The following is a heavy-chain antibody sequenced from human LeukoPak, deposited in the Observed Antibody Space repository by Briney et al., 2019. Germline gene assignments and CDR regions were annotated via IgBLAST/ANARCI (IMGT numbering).Heavy chain of an antibody. CDR2: IYTSGST. V-gene: IGHV4-61*02. CDR1: GGSISSGSYY. CDR3: ARDQEMATTTGQNYYYYYGMDV. Sequence: PSETLSLTCTVSGGSISSGSYYWSWIRQPAGKGLEWIGRIYTSGSTNYNPSLKSRVTISVDTSKNQFSLKLGSVTAADTAVYYCARDQEMATTTGQNYYYYYGMDVWGQETTVTVSS. D-gene: IGHD5-24*01. J-gene: IGHJ6*02.